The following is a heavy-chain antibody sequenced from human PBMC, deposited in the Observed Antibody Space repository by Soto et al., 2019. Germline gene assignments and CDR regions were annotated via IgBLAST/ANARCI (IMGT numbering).Heavy chain of an antibody. CDR3: AKGYSGSYYVDYFDY. V-gene: IGHV3-9*01. Sequence: GGSLRLSCAASGFTFDDYAMHWVRQAPGKGLEWVSGISWNSGSIGYADSVKGRFTISRDNAKNSLYLQMNSLRAEDTALYYCAKGYSGSYYVDYFDYWGQGTLVTVSS. D-gene: IGHD1-26*01. CDR1: GFTFDDYA. J-gene: IGHJ4*02. CDR2: ISWNSGSI.